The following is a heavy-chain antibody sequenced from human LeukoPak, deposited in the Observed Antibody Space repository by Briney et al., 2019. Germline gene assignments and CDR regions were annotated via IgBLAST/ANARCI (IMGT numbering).Heavy chain of an antibody. D-gene: IGHD6-13*01. J-gene: IGHJ5*02. CDR3: ARRRAEGGSNGHYNWFDP. Sequence: KPSETLSLTCTVSGDSINAYYWGWIRQPPGKGLEWIGYIYFSGTTKYNPSLESRVTISVDTSKNQFSLKLSSVTAADTAVYYCARRRAEGGSNGHYNWFDPWGQGIVVTVSS. CDR1: GDSINAYY. CDR2: IYFSGTT. V-gene: IGHV4-59*08.